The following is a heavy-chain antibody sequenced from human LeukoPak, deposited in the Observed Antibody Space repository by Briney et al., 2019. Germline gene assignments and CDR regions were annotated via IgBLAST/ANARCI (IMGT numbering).Heavy chain of an antibody. Sequence: SETLSLTCTVSGGSISSYYWSWIRQPPGKGLEGIGYIYYSGSTNYNPSLKSRVTISVDTSKNQLSLKLSSVTAADTAVYYCARHGLLSGEGSCGWYRTEYYFDYWGQGTLVTVSS. CDR3: ARHGLLSGEGSCGWYRTEYYFDY. J-gene: IGHJ4*02. V-gene: IGHV4-59*08. CDR2: IYYSGST. CDR1: GGSISSYY. D-gene: IGHD6-19*01.